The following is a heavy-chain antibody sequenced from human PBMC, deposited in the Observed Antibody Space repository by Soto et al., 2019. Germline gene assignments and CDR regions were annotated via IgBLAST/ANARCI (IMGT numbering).Heavy chain of an antibody. D-gene: IGHD1-26*01. V-gene: IGHV3-30-3*01. CDR1: GFTFSSYG. Sequence: GALRLSWAAAGFTFSSYGMHWVRQAPGKGLEWVAVTSFDGSSKYNADSVTGRFTISRDNSQNTLYLQINSLRPDDTAVYYCARAVGPFDYWGQGTLVTVSS. CDR3: ARAVGPFDY. CDR2: TSFDGSSK. J-gene: IGHJ4*02.